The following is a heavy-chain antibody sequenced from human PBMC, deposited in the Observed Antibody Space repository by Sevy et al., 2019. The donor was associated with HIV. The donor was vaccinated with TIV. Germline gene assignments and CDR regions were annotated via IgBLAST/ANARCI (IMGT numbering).Heavy chain of an antibody. D-gene: IGHD3-16*01. V-gene: IGHV3-48*03. CDR3: ATEGSGGSQNYAIDY. CDR1: GFTFSSYE. J-gene: IGHJ4*02. Sequence: GGSLRLSCAASGFTFSSYEMNWVRLAPGKGLEWVSYVPGSSNTIDYADSVEGRFTISRDNAKNSLYLQMNSLRAEDTAIYYCATEGSGGSQNYAIDYWGQGILVTVSS. CDR2: VPGSSNTI.